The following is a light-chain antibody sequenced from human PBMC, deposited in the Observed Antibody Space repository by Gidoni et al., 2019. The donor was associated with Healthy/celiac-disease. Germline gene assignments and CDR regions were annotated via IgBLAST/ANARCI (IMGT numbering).Light chain of an antibody. J-gene: IGKJ4*01. CDR2: DAS. CDR1: QSVSSY. CDR3: QQRSNGLLF. Sequence: EIVLTHSPATLSLSPGERATLSCRASQSVSSYLAWYQQKPGQAPRLLIYDASNRATGIPARFSGSGSGTDFTLTSSSLEPEDFAVYYCQQRSNGLLFFGGGTKVEIK. V-gene: IGKV3-11*01.